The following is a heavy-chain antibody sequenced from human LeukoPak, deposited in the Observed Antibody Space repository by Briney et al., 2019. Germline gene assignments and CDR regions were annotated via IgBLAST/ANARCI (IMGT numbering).Heavy chain of an antibody. J-gene: IGHJ4*02. D-gene: IGHD3-22*01. CDR1: GYRFTSYS. Sequence: ASVTVSCMASGYRFTSYSISWVRQAPGQGLEGVGWISSYNGKTNYGKNVQGRVTMTTDTATSTAYMELRSLRSDDTAIYYCARNYDSSKDGNDYWGQGTLVTVSS. V-gene: IGHV1-18*01. CDR3: ARNYDSSKDGNDY. CDR2: ISSYNGKT.